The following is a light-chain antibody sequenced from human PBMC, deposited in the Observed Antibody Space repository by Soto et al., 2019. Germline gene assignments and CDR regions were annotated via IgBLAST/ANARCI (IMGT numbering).Light chain of an antibody. CDR1: HTIMTY. J-gene: IGKJ1*01. CDR2: AAS. V-gene: IGKV1-39*01. CDR3: QQSYNSPQT. Sequence: DIAMTQSPSSLSASVGDEVTITCRASHTIMTYLNWYQLKPGKPPRLLIYAASSLQSGVPSRFSGSGSGTDFTLTINCLQPEDFATYSCQQSYNSPQTFGQGTKVDIK.